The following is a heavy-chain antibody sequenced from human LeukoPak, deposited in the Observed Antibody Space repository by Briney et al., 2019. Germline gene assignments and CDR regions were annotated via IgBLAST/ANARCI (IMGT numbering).Heavy chain of an antibody. V-gene: IGHV4-34*01. CDR3: VRGPDHAKVGY. J-gene: IGHJ4*02. CDR2: INHSGIS. CDR1: GGSFSHNY. D-gene: IGHD1-14*01. Sequence: SETLSLTCAVYGGSFSHNYWNWVRQPPGKGLEWIGEINHSGISDYNPSLSSRVTMSLDTSKNHFSLKLASVTAADTAVYYCVRGPDHAKVGYWGQGTPVTVSS.